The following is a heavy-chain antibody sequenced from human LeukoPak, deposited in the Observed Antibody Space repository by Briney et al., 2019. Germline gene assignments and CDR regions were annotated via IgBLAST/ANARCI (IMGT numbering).Heavy chain of an antibody. V-gene: IGHV3-7*01. CDR2: IKQDGSEK. J-gene: IGHJ3*02. CDR3: ARDTTHRSGYDLGNAFDI. D-gene: IGHD5-12*01. CDR1: GFTFSSYW. Sequence: GGSLRLSCAASGFTFSSYWMSWVRQAPGKGLEWVANIKQDGSEKYYVDSVKGRFTISRDNAENSLYLQMNSLRAEDTAVYYCARDTTHRSGYDLGNAFDIWGQGTMVTVSS.